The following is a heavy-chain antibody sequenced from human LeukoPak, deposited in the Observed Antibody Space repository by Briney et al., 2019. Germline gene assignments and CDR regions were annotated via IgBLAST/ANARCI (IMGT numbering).Heavy chain of an antibody. CDR1: GFTFSSYA. CDR2: ISISGYTT. J-gene: IGHJ4*02. CDR3: ARKTDSGGQGDY. D-gene: IGHD3-22*01. Sequence: GGSLRLSCAASGFTFSSYAMSWVRQAPGKGLEWVSSISISGYTTYYADSVKGRFTISRDNSKNTLYLQMNSLRAEDTAVYYCARKTDSGGQGDYWGPGTLVTVSS. V-gene: IGHV3-23*01.